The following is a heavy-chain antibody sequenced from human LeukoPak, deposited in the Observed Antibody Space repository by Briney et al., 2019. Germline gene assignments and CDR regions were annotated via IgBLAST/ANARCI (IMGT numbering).Heavy chain of an antibody. D-gene: IGHD6-19*01. CDR1: GGSISSYY. J-gene: IGHJ4*02. CDR3: VGIAVAGTVDY. CDR2: IYYSGST. V-gene: IGHV4-59*12. Sequence: TSETLSLTCTVSGGSISSYYWSWIRQPPGKGLEWIGYIYYSGSTNYNPSLKSRVTISVDTSKNQFSLKLSSVTAADTAVYYSVGIAVAGTVDYWGQGTLVTVSS.